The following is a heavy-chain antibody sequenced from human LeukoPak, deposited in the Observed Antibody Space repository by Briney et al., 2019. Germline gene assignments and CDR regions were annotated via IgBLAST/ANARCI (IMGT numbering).Heavy chain of an antibody. CDR1: GFTFSSYG. CDR3: AKDYSSSSKHYYYYMDV. CDR2: IRYDGGNK. Sequence: PGGSLRLSCAASGFTFSSYGMHWVRQAPGKGLEWVAFIRYDGGNKYYADSVKGRFTISRDNSKNTLYLQMNSLRAEDTAVYYCAKDYSSSSKHYYYYMDVWGKGTTVTISS. V-gene: IGHV3-30*02. J-gene: IGHJ6*03. D-gene: IGHD6-13*01.